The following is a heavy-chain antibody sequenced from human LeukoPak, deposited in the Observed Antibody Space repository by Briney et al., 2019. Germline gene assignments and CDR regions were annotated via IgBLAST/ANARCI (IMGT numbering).Heavy chain of an antibody. D-gene: IGHD4-17*01. V-gene: IGHV5-51*01. CDR3: ARRSPDYGDEIDY. J-gene: IGHJ4*02. Sequence: GESLQISCKGSGYSFTSYWIGWVRQLPGKGLEWMGIIYTGDSDTRYSPSFQGQVTISADKSISTAYLQWSSLKASDTAMYYCARRSPDYGDEIDYWGQGTLVTVSS. CDR1: GYSFTSYW. CDR2: IYTGDSDT.